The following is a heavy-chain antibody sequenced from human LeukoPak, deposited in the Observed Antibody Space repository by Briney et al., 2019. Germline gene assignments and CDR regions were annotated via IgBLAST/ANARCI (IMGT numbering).Heavy chain of an antibody. Sequence: SQTLSLTCAISGDSVSSNSAAWNWIRQPPSRGLEWLGRTYYRSKWYNDYAVSVKSRITINPDTSKNQFSLQLNSVTPEDTAVYYCSNLRLGSPKGVRLDDWGQGTLVTVSS. J-gene: IGHJ4*02. V-gene: IGHV6-1*01. CDR1: GDSVSSNSAA. D-gene: IGHD1-14*01. CDR2: TYYRSKWYN. CDR3: SNLRLGSPKGVRLDD.